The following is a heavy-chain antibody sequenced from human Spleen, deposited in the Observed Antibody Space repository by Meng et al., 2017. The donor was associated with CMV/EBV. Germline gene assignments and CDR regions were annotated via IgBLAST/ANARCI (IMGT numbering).Heavy chain of an antibody. CDR3: ARALVTMIVVGDW. V-gene: IGHV1-2*02. D-gene: IGHD3-22*01. CDR1: GYTVIGYY. CDR2: INPNSGAT. J-gene: IGHJ4*02. Sequence: ASVKVSCKASGYTVIGYYIHWVRQAPGHGREWMGWINPNSGATNYAQKFQGRVTMTRDTSISTAYMELSRLRFDDTAVYYCARALVTMIVVGDWRGQGTLVTVSS.